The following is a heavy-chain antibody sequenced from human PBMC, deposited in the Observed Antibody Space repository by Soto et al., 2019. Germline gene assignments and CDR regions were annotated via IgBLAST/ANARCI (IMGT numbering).Heavy chain of an antibody. CDR2: IYDSGRT. Sequence: QVQLQESGPGLVKPAQTLSLTGTVSGVSISSGGYYWGWILQHPGNGLEWIGNIYDSGRTYSNPPLKRRVIMSVDTSKNLFALKVRSVTAADTAMYYCASVTGGDIEYDFDYWGQGTLVTVSS. CDR3: ASVTGGDIEYDFDY. D-gene: IGHD4-17*01. J-gene: IGHJ4*02. CDR1: GVSISSGGYY. V-gene: IGHV4-31*03.